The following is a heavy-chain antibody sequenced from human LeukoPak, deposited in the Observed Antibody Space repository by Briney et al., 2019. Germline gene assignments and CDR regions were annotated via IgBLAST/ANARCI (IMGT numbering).Heavy chain of an antibody. V-gene: IGHV4-39*07. Sequence: SETLSLTCTVSGGSISSSSYYWGWIRQPPGKGLEWIGSIYYSGSTYYNPSLKSRVTISVDTSKNQFSLKLSSVTAADTAVYYCAKGYSGYDYFGYWGQGTLVTVSS. D-gene: IGHD5-12*01. J-gene: IGHJ4*02. CDR3: AKGYSGYDYFGY. CDR2: IYYSGST. CDR1: GGSISSSSYY.